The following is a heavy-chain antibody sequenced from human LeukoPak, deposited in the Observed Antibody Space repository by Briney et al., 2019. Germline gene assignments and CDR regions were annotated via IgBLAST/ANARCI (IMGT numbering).Heavy chain of an antibody. Sequence: GESLKISCAASGFTFSSYWMHWVRQAPGKGLVWVSRINSDGSSTSYADSVKGRFTISRDNAKNTLYLQMNSLKAEDTAVYYCARGMDSSGWYLRYWGQGTLVTVSS. D-gene: IGHD6-19*01. CDR3: ARGMDSSGWYLRY. V-gene: IGHV3-74*01. CDR1: GFTFSSYW. CDR2: INSDGSST. J-gene: IGHJ4*02.